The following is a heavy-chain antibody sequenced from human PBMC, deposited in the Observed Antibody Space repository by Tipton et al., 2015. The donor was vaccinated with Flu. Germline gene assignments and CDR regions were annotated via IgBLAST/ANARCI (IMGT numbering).Heavy chain of an antibody. CDR1: GFTFNNYG. D-gene: IGHD4-17*01. Sequence: SLRLSCAASGFTFNNYGIHWVRQAPGEGLEWVAFIRYDGSNKHYADSVQGRFTISRDNSKSTLYLQMSSLRPEDTAMYYCAREGDYAKIDYWGQGTLVTVSS. V-gene: IGHV3-30*02. CDR2: IRYDGSNK. CDR3: AREGDYAKIDY. J-gene: IGHJ4*02.